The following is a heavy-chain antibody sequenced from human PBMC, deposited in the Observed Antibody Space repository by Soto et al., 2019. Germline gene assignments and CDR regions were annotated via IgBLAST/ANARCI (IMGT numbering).Heavy chain of an antibody. CDR3: ARLDQRGYFDS. CDR1: GGSVTSGSYY. J-gene: IGHJ4*02. V-gene: IGHV4-61*01. CDR2: IYYSGST. D-gene: IGHD3-10*01. Sequence: PSETLSLTCTVSGGSVTSGSYYWSWIRQPPGKGLEWIGYIYYSGSTIYNPSLKSRLTMSVDTSKNQFSLRLTSATAADTAVYYCARLDQRGYFDSWGQGSLVTAPS.